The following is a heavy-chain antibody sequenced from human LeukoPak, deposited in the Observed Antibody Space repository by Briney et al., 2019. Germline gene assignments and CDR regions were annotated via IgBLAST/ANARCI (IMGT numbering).Heavy chain of an antibody. J-gene: IGHJ4*02. CDR1: GFTFSSYS. CDR3: ARDRAAAGIFDY. V-gene: IGHV3-21*01. Sequence: GGSLRLSXAASGFTFSSYSMNWVRQAQGKGLEWVSSISSSSSYIYYADSVKGRFTISRDNAKNSLYLQMNSLRAEDTAVYYCARDRAAAGIFDYWGQGTLVTVSS. CDR2: ISSSSSYI. D-gene: IGHD6-13*01.